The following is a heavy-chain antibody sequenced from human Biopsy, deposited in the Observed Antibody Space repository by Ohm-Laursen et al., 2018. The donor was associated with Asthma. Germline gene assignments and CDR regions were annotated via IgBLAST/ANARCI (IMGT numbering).Heavy chain of an antibody. V-gene: IGHV1-69*13. J-gene: IGHJ1*01. CDR2: IIPIFGTA. Sequence: PSVTNSCKASASTFSSSSISSARQPPGQWLEWTGGIIPIFGTANYAQKFQGRVTITADESTSTAYMELSSLRSEDTAVYYCARGGGAHFQHWGQGTLVTVSS. CDR3: ARGGGAHFQH. D-gene: IGHD2-21*01. CDR1: ASTFSSSS.